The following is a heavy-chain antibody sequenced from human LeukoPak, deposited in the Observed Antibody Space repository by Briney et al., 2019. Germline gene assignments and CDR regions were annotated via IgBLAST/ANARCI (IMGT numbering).Heavy chain of an antibody. CDR3: ARGYNWNYGWDP. D-gene: IGHD1-7*01. J-gene: IGHJ5*02. CDR1: GGSFSGYY. CDR2: INHSGRN. V-gene: IGHV4-34*01. Sequence: DPSETLSLTCAVYGGSFSGYYWSWVRQPPGKGLEWMGEINHSGRNNYNTSLKSGVTISVETSKNQFSLKLSSVPAADTAVYYCARGYNWNYGWDPWGQGTLVTVSS.